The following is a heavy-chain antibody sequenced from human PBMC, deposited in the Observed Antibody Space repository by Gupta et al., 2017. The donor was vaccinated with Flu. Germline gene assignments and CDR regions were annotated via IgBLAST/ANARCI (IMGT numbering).Heavy chain of an antibody. D-gene: IGHD1-7*01. Sequence: QVQLVQSGAEVKKPGSSVKVSCKASGGTFSSYAISWVRQAPGQGLEWMGGIIPIFGTANYAQKFQGRVTITADKSTSTAYMELSSLRSEDTAVYYCARETGTTWWDGPSDDYFDYWGQGTLVTVSS. CDR2: IIPIFGTA. CDR1: GGTFSSYA. V-gene: IGHV1-69*06. J-gene: IGHJ4*02. CDR3: ARETGTTWWDGPSDDYFDY.